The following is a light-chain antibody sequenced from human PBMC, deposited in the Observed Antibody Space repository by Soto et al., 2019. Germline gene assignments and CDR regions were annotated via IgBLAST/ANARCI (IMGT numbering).Light chain of an antibody. CDR1: QSVSNNY. CDR2: GAS. CDR3: QQYGSSGT. Sequence: EIVLTHSPSTLSLSPGSRSTLSCRASQSVSNNYLAWYQQKPGQAPRLLIYGASNRATGIPDRLSGSGSGTEFTLTISRLEPEDFAVYYCQQYGSSGTFGQGTKVDIK. J-gene: IGKJ1*01. V-gene: IGKV3-20*01.